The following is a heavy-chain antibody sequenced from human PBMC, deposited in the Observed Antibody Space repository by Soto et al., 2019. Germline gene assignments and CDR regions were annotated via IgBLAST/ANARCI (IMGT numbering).Heavy chain of an antibody. V-gene: IGHV3-48*03. CDR1: GFTFSSYE. CDR2: ISSSGSTI. Sequence: GGSLRLSCAASGFTFSSYEMNWVRQAPGKGLEWVSYISSSGSTIYCADSVKGRFTISRDNAKNSLYLQMNSLRAEDTAVYYCASWAGYDSSGYSLPNSWGQGTLVTVSS. D-gene: IGHD3-22*01. CDR3: ASWAGYDSSGYSLPNS. J-gene: IGHJ4*02.